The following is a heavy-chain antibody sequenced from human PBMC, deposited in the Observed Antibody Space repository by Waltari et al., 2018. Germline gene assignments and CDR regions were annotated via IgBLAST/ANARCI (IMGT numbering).Heavy chain of an antibody. CDR3: ARRRDGYNFNWYFDL. CDR2: INSDGSST. CDR1: GFTFSSYW. Sequence: EVQLVESGGGLVQPGGSLRLSCAASGFTFSSYWMHWVRKPPGKGLGWVSRINSDGSSTSYADSVKGRFTISRDNAKNTLYLQMNSLRAEDTAVYYCARRRDGYNFNWYFDLWGRGTLVTVSS. J-gene: IGHJ2*01. V-gene: IGHV3-74*01. D-gene: IGHD5-12*01.